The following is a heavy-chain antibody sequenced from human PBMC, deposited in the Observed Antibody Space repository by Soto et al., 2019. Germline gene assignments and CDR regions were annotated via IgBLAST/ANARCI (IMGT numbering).Heavy chain of an antibody. CDR3: AKEAVASEQVPIPGDS. CDR1: GLTFRNYA. V-gene: IGHV3-23*01. Sequence: GSLRLSCTASGLTFRNYAMTWVRQAPGRGLEWVSGISGSGSMKYYADSAKGRFTISRDNSKNMLLLQMDSLRDEDTAMYHCAKEAVASEQVPIPGDSWGQGTLVTVSS. CDR2: ISGSGSMK. J-gene: IGHJ4*02. D-gene: IGHD2-15*01.